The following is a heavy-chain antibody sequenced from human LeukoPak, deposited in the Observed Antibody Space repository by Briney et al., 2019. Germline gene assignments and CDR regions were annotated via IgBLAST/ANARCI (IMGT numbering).Heavy chain of an antibody. D-gene: IGHD5-12*01. V-gene: IGHV1-2*02. CDR2: INPETGDP. CDR1: GYRFTGYY. Sequence: ASVKVSCKASGYRFTGYYIHWPRQVPGQGLEWMGWINPETGDPYYGQKFLGRVTMTRDTSISTAYMELSRLTSDDMAVYYCARDPTRGDLSVYWGQGSLVTVSS. CDR3: ARDPTRGDLSVY. J-gene: IGHJ4*02.